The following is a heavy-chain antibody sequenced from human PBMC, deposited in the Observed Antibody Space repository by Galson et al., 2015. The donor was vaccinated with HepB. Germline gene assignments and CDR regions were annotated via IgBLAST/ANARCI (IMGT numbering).Heavy chain of an antibody. J-gene: IGHJ4*01. V-gene: IGHV3-23*01. CDR3: AKVAILGLTPHYFDY. D-gene: IGHD7-27*01. CDR2: IGGGGGGA. Sequence: SLRLSCAASGFTFSSYAMYWVRQAPGKGLEWVSSIGGGGGGAYYADSVKGRLATSRDNFKNTVYLQMNSLRTEDTAIYYCAKVAILGLTPHYFDYWGHGTLVTVSS. CDR1: GFTFSSYA.